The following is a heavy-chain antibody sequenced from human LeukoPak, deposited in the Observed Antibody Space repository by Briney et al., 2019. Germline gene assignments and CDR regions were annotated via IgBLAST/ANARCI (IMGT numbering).Heavy chain of an antibody. J-gene: IGHJ4*02. Sequence: ASVKVSCKASGYTFTGYYMHWVRQAPGQGLEWMGWINPNSGGTNYAQKFQGRVTMTRDTSISTAYMELSRLRSDDTAVYYCARDRDMTTVTTLDYWGQGTLVTVSS. CDR1: GYTFTGYY. D-gene: IGHD4-17*01. CDR2: INPNSGGT. CDR3: ARDRDMTTVTTLDY. V-gene: IGHV1-2*02.